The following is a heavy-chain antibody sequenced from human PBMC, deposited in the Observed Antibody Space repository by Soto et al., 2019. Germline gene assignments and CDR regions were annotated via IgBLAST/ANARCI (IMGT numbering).Heavy chain of an antibody. CDR3: ARVTFYVILTGYYRRPGYYYYYMDV. V-gene: IGHV4-31*03. CDR1: GGSISSGGYY. D-gene: IGHD3-9*01. CDR2: IYYSGST. J-gene: IGHJ6*03. Sequence: SETLSLTCTVSGGSISSGGYYWSWIRQHPGKGLEWIGYIYYSGSTYYNPSLKSRVTISVDTSKNHFSLKLSSVTAADTAVFYCARVTFYVILTGYYRRPGYYYYYMDVWGKGTTVTVSS.